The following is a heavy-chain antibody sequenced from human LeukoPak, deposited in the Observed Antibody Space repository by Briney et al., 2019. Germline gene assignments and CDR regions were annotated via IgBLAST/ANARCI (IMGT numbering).Heavy chain of an antibody. CDR2: IKQDGSEK. CDR1: GFTFSSYA. V-gene: IGHV3-7*01. Sequence: GGSLRLSCAASGFTFSSYAMSWVRQAPGKGLEWVANIKQDGSEKYYVDSVKGRFTISRDNAKNSLYLEMNSLRAEDTAVYYCARVRGSWSFDFWGQGTLVTVSS. D-gene: IGHD3-16*01. CDR3: ARVRGSWSFDF. J-gene: IGHJ4*02.